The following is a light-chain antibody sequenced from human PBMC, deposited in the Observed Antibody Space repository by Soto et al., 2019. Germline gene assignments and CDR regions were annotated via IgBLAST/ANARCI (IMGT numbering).Light chain of an antibody. V-gene: IGLV1-40*01. CDR2: GNI. Sequence: QSLLTQPPSVSGAPGQRVTISCIGSSSNIGAGYDVHWYQQRPGTAPKLLIFGNINRPSGVPDRFSGSKSGTSASLAITGLQAEDEGDYYCQSYDSTLSARYVFGTGTKVTVL. CDR1: SSNIGAGYD. J-gene: IGLJ1*01. CDR3: QSYDSTLSARYV.